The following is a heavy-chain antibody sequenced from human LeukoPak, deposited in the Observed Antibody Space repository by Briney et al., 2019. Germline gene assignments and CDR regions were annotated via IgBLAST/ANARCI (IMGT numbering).Heavy chain of an antibody. CDR1: GGSISSGGYY. D-gene: IGHD3-3*01. Sequence: SETLSLTCTVSGGSISSGGYYWSWIRQHPGKGLEWIGYIYYSGSTYYNPSLKSRVTISVDTSKNQFSLKLSSVTAADTAVYYCARDFAPGVVMGAFGIWGQGTMVTVSS. J-gene: IGHJ3*02. CDR2: IYYSGST. CDR3: ARDFAPGVVMGAFGI. V-gene: IGHV4-31*03.